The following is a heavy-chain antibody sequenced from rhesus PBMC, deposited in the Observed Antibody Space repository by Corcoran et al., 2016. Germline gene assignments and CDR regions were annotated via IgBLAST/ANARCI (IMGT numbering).Heavy chain of an antibody. V-gene: IGHV3S16*01. CDR2: ISSASSDI. J-gene: IGHJ4*01. D-gene: IGHD4-23*01. CDR3: TSVVYSNYYDY. Sequence: EVQLVESGGGLVQPGGSLRLSCAASGFTLGSSGLSGVRRARGKGLGWVSSISSASSDIYYADSVKGRFTISRANAKNSLSLQMNSLRAEDTAVYYCTSVVYSNYYDYWGQGVLVTVSS. CDR1: GFTLGSSG.